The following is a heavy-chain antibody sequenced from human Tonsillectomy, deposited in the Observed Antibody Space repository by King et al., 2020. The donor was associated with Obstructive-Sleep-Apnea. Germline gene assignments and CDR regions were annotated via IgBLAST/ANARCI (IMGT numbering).Heavy chain of an antibody. CDR3: AREGRPAAGIYYFDY. CDR1: GYTFTSDN. Sequence: QLVQSGAEVKRPGASVTVSCKPSGYTFTSDNIIHWVRQAPGQRLEWMGWINLGNGNTKYSQKFQGRVTITRDTSANTAHMELSSLRSEDTALYYCAREGRPAAGIYYFDYWGQGTLVTVSS. J-gene: IGHJ4*02. V-gene: IGHV1-3*01. D-gene: IGHD6-13*01. CDR2: INLGNGNT.